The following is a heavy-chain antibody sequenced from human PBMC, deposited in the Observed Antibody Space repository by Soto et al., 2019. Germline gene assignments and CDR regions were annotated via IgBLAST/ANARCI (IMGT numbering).Heavy chain of an antibody. CDR2: FIPIFPTP. CDR3: ARDDVRLPLGGNYSYIVDV. CDR1: GGTFSTSA. V-gene: IGHV1-69*12. J-gene: IGHJ6*02. D-gene: IGHD5-12*01. Sequence: QVQLEQSGAEVKKPGSSVKVSCKASGGTFSTSAISWVRQAPGQGLEWQGGFIPIFPTPDYAPKFQGRLTIAAVESTSTAYMELSGLRSDDTAVYYCARDDVRLPLGGNYSYIVDVWGQGTTVTVSS.